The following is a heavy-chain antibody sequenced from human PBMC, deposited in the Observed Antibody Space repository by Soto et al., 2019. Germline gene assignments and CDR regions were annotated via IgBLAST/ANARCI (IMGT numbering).Heavy chain of an antibody. D-gene: IGHD2-2*01. Sequence: QVQLVESGGGVVQPGRSLRLSCAASGFTFSSYGMHWVRQAPGKGLEQVAVISHDGGNQYYADSVKGRFTISRDNSKNTLYLQMNSLRGDDTAVYHCAKDLSVGDWGQGTLVTVSS. CDR3: AKDLSVGD. CDR2: ISHDGGNQ. CDR1: GFTFSSYG. V-gene: IGHV3-30*18. J-gene: IGHJ4*02.